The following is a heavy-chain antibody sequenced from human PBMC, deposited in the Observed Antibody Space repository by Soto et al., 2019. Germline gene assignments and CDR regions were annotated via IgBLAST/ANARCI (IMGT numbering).Heavy chain of an antibody. J-gene: IGHJ4*02. CDR1: GFTFSSYA. Sequence: EVQLLESGGGLVQPGGSLRLSCAASGFTFSSYAMSWVRQAPGKGLEWGSAISGSGGSTYYADSVKGRFTISRDNSKNTLYLQMNSVKAEATAVYYCAKDLREDTSMDGWYFDYWGQGTLVTVSS. V-gene: IGHV3-23*01. CDR3: AKDLREDTSMDGWYFDY. CDR2: ISGSGGST. D-gene: IGHD5-18*01.